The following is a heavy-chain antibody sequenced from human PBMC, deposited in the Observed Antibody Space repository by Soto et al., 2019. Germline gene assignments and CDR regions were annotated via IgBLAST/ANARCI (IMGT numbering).Heavy chain of an antibody. CDR3: ARAGSSWYRFDY. Sequence: PGGSLRLSCAASGFTFSSYAMTWVRQAPGKGLEWVSGISDSGGDTYYADSVKGRFTISRDNSKNTLHLQMSSLRVEDTAVYSCARAGSSWYRFDYWGQGNPVTGSS. V-gene: IGHV3-23*01. CDR2: ISDSGGDT. J-gene: IGHJ4*02. CDR1: GFTFSSYA. D-gene: IGHD6-13*01.